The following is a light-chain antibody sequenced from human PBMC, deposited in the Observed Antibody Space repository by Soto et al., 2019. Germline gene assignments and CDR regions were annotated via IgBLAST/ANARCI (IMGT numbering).Light chain of an antibody. Sequence: AIRMTQSPSSFSASTGDRVTITCRASQGISSYLAWYQQKPGKAPKLLIYAASTLQSGVPSRFSGSGSGTDFTLTISCLQSEDFATYYCQQYGHSPRTFGQGTKVDIK. CDR3: QQYGHSPRT. V-gene: IGKV1-8*01. CDR2: AAS. J-gene: IGKJ1*01. CDR1: QGISSY.